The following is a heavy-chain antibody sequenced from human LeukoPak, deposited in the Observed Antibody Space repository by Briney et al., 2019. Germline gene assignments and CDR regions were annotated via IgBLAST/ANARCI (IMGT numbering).Heavy chain of an antibody. CDR3: ARDPTIVVVPAAITNWFDP. V-gene: IGHV1-69*13. Sequence: ASVKVSCTASGGTFSSYAISWVRQAPGQGLEWMGGIIPIFGTANYAQKFQGRVTITADESTSTAYMELSSLRSEDTAVYYCARDPTIVVVPAAITNWFDPWGQGTLVTVSS. CDR1: GGTFSSYA. D-gene: IGHD2-2*02. CDR2: IIPIFGTA. J-gene: IGHJ5*02.